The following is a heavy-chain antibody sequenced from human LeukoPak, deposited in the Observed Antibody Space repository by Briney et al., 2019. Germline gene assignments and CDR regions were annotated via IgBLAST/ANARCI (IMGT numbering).Heavy chain of an antibody. D-gene: IGHD2-21*02. Sequence: SETLSLTCTVSGGSISSYYWSWIRQPPGKGLEWIGYIYYSGSTNYNPSLKSRVTISVDTSKNQFSLKLSSVTAADTAVYYCARAHDSYIPNYMDVWGKGTTVTVSS. CDR1: GGSISSYY. J-gene: IGHJ6*03. V-gene: IGHV4-59*01. CDR2: IYYSGST. CDR3: ARAHDSYIPNYMDV.